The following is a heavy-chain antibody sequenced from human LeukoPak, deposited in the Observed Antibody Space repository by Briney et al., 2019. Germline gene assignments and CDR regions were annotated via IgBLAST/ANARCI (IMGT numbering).Heavy chain of an antibody. Sequence: GESLKISCKGSGYSFTNYWISWVRQTPGKGLEWMGRIDPSDSYTNYSPSFQGHVTISADKSISTAYLQWSSLKASDTAMYYCARHPTVTTFDYWGQGTLVTVSS. CDR1: GYSFTNYW. D-gene: IGHD4-11*01. CDR3: ARHPTVTTFDY. J-gene: IGHJ4*02. V-gene: IGHV5-10-1*01. CDR2: IDPSDSYT.